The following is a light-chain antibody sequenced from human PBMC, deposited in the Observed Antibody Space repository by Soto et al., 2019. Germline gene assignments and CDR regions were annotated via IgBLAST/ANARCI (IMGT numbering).Light chain of an antibody. CDR3: QKYERAPRT. J-gene: IGKJ1*01. CDR2: AAS. CDR1: QAINNY. Sequence: DIQMTQSPSSLSASVGDRVTITRRASQAINNYLAWYQQKPGRVPQLLIFAASTLQSGAPSRFSGSGSGTDFTLTINSLHPDDVATYYCQKYERAPRTFGQGTKVEIK. V-gene: IGKV1-27*01.